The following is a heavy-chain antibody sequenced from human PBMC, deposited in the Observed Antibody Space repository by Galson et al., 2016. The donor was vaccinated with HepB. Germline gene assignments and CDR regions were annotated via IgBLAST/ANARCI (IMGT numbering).Heavy chain of an antibody. Sequence: SLRLSCAVSGFTFSNYWMHWVRQAPGQGLVWAARINTDGTDTHYADSVKGRFTISRDHAKSTVYLQMDSLRVDDTAVYYCARSPRILCFDVDYWGQGILVTVSS. CDR2: INTDGTDT. J-gene: IGHJ4*02. D-gene: IGHD3-16*01. CDR1: GFTFSNYW. V-gene: IGHV3-74*01. CDR3: ARSPRILCFDVDY.